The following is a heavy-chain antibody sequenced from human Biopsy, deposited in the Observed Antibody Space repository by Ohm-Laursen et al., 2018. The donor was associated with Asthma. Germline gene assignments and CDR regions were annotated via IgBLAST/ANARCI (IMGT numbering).Heavy chain of an antibody. Sequence: GSLRLSCTASGFTFSSYAMSWVRQAPGKGLEWVSAISGSGGSTYYADSVKGRFTISRDNSKNTLYLQMNSLRAEDTAVYYCAKAERYFVWYWFGPWGQGTLVTVSS. J-gene: IGHJ5*02. V-gene: IGHV3-23*01. CDR2: ISGSGGST. D-gene: IGHD3-9*01. CDR1: GFTFSSYA. CDR3: AKAERYFVWYWFGP.